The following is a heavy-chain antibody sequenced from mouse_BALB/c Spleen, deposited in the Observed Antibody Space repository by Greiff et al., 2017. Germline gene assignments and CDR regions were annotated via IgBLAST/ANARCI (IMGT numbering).Heavy chain of an antibody. CDR3: ARDRGRDYDDYAMDY. V-gene: IGHV2-6-7*01. J-gene: IGHJ4*01. CDR1: GFSLTGYG. D-gene: IGHD2-4*01. CDR2: LWGDGST. Sequence: VKLMESGPGLVAPSQSLSITCTVSGFSLTGYGVNWVRQPPGKGLEWLGMLWGDGSTDYNSALKSRLSISKDNSKSQVFLKMNSLQTDDTARYYCARDRGRDYDDYAMDYWGQGTSVTVSS.